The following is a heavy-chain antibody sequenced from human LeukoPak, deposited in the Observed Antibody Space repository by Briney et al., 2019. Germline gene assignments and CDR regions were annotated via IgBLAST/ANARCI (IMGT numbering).Heavy chain of an antibody. Sequence: PSETLSLTCTVSGSSISSSSYYLGWIRQPPGKGLEWIGGIYYSGSTYYNPSLKSRVAISVDTSKNQFSLKLSSVTAADTAVYYCARLGDPPRVEFDPWGQGTLVTVSS. CDR3: ARLGDPPRVEFDP. CDR2: IYYSGST. V-gene: IGHV4-39*01. CDR1: GSSISSSSYY. J-gene: IGHJ5*02.